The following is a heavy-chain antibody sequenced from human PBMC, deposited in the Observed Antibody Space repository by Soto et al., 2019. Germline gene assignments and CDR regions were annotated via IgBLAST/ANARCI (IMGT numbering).Heavy chain of an antibody. D-gene: IGHD2-15*01. CDR3: ARLSSASPLYYYGMDV. J-gene: IGHJ6*02. Sequence: SETLSLTCTVSGGSISSYYWSWIRQPPGKGLEWIGYIYYSGSTNYNPSLKSRVTISVDTSKNQFSLKLSSVTAADTAVYYCARLSSASPLYYYGMDVWGQGTTVTVSS. CDR2: IYYSGST. V-gene: IGHV4-59*01. CDR1: GGSISSYY.